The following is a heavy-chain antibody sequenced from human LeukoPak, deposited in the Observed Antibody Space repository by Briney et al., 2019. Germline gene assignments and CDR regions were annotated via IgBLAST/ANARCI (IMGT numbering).Heavy chain of an antibody. CDR1: GYGFTNFW. V-gene: IGHV5-10-1*01. Sequence: HGESLKISRKGSGYGFTNFWISWVRQMPGKGLEWMGMIDPSDSSTNYSPSFQGHVTISADRSISTAFLQWSSLKASDSAMYYCARHVYDTNPSDYWGEGTLVTVAS. D-gene: IGHD3-22*01. J-gene: IGHJ4*02. CDR2: IDPSDSST. CDR3: ARHVYDTNPSDY.